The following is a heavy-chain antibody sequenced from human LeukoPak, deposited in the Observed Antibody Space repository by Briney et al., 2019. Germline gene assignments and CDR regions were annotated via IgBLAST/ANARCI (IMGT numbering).Heavy chain of an antibody. D-gene: IGHD3-22*01. CDR2: ITSSGTYI. Sequence: PGGSLRLSCAASGFTFSNYNMNWVRQAPGKAMDWVSSITSSGTYIFYADSVKGRFTISRDNSKNTPYLQMNSLRAEDTAVFYCAKDSSVFHYDSRNLDCWGQGTLVTVSS. CDR3: AKDSSVFHYDSRNLDC. V-gene: IGHV3-21*01. CDR1: GFTFSNYN. J-gene: IGHJ4*02.